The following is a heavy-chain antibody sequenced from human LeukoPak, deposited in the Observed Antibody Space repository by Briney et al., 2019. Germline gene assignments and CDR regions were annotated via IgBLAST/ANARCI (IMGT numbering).Heavy chain of an antibody. D-gene: IGHD5-18*01. V-gene: IGHV4-59*01. Sequence: SETLSLTCTVSGGSISSYYWSWIRQPPGKGLEWIGYIYYSGSTNYNPSLKSRVTISVDTSKNQFPLKLSSVTAADTAVYYCATSTDTAMVTVVDYWGQGTLVTVSS. J-gene: IGHJ4*02. CDR3: ATSTDTAMVTVVDY. CDR1: GGSISSYY. CDR2: IYYSGST.